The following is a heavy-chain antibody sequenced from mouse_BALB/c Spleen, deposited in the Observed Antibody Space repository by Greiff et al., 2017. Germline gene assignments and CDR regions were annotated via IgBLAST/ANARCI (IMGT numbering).Heavy chain of an antibody. V-gene: IGHV1-87*01. CDR3: ARNYGSSWGYFDV. CDR1: GYTFTSYW. D-gene: IGHD1-1*01. CDR2: IYPGDGDT. Sequence: VKLQESGAELARPGASVKLSCKASGYTFTSYWMQWVKQRPGQGLEWIGAIYPGDGDTRYTQKFKGKATLTADKSSSTAYMQLSSLASEDSAVYYCARNYGSSWGYFDVWGAGTTVTVSS. J-gene: IGHJ1*01.